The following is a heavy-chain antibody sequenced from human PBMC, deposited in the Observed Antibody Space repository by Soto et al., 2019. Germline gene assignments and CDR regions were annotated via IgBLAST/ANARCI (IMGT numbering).Heavy chain of an antibody. D-gene: IGHD3-16*02. Sequence: QVQLQQWGAGLLKPSETLSLTCAVHGGSFSGYYWTWIRQPPGKGLEWIGEINHTGSTNYNPSLKXRFXISVDTSNNQCSLKMTFVTAADTAVYYCARTYVWGSYRLDYWGQGTLVTVSS. CDR1: GGSFSGYY. J-gene: IGHJ4*02. CDR3: ARTYVWGSYRLDY. V-gene: IGHV4-34*01. CDR2: INHTGST.